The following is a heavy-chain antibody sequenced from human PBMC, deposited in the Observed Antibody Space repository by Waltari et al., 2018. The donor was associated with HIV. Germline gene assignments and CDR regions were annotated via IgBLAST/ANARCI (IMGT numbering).Heavy chain of an antibody. CDR3: ARSGSYYWFDP. CDR1: GFPFSDHY. CDR2: TRNKANSYTT. V-gene: IGHV3-72*01. D-gene: IGHD1-26*01. Sequence: EVQLVESGGGLVQPGGSLRLSCAPSGFPFSDHYMDWARQAPGKGLEWVGRTRNKANSYTTEYAASVKGRFTISRDDSKNSLYLQMNSLKTEDTAVYYCARSGSYYWFDPWGQGTLVTVSS. J-gene: IGHJ5*02.